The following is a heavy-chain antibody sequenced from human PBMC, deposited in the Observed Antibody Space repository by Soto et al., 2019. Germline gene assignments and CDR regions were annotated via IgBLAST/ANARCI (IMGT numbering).Heavy chain of an antibody. CDR1: GGSLSDYY. D-gene: IGHD6-13*01. CDR2: INQSGSV. CDR3: ARRLTLPGTWWFDP. Sequence: QVQLQQWDAGLLKPSETLSLTCAVYGGSLSDYYWSWIRQPPGKGLEWIGEINQSGSVNHNPSLKRRITMSVDTSKNQFSLRLNSVTAADTAVYYCARRLTLPGTWWFDPWGQGTLVTVSS. J-gene: IGHJ5*02. V-gene: IGHV4-34*01.